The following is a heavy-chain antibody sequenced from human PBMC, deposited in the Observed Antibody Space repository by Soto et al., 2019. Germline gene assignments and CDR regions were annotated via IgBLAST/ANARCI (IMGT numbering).Heavy chain of an antibody. CDR2: RYYSGSA. Sequence: SETLSLTCTVSGGSMIGYYWSWIRQPPGKGLEWIGHRYYSGSASYNPSLKSRVTISVDTSKNQFSLRVTSVTAADTAVYFCARIRDSGTYGMDVWGRGTTVTVS. J-gene: IGHJ6*02. V-gene: IGHV4-59*08. CDR1: GGSMIGYY. CDR3: ARIRDSGTYGMDV. D-gene: IGHD3-10*01.